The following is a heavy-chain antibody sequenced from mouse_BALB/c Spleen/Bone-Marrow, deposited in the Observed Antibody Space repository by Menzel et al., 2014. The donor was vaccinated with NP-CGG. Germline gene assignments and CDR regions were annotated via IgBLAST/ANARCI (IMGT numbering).Heavy chain of an antibody. CDR1: GFNIKDTY. CDR2: IDLANGNT. J-gene: IGHJ2*01. D-gene: IGHD2-2*01. Sequence: VHLQQPGAELVKPGASVKLSCTASGFNIKDTYMHWVKQRPEQGLEWIGRIDLANGNTKYDPKFQGKASITADTSSNTDYLQLSSLTSEYTAVYYCASYVYGYYFDYWGQGTTLTVSS. CDR3: ASYVYGYYFDY. V-gene: IGHV14-3*02.